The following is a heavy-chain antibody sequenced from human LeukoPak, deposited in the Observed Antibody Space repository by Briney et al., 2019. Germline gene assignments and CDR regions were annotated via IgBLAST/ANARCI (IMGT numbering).Heavy chain of an antibody. J-gene: IGHJ4*02. Sequence: GGSLRLSCAASGFTFSANWMTWVRQAPGKGLEWVTIINEDGSLIYYVDSVKGRFTISRDNTKNSLYLQMSTVRVEDTAVYYCARVGRNGWDFDHWGQGTLVTVSS. D-gene: IGHD6-19*01. CDR1: GFTFSANW. CDR3: ARVGRNGWDFDH. CDR2: INEDGSLI. V-gene: IGHV3-7*01.